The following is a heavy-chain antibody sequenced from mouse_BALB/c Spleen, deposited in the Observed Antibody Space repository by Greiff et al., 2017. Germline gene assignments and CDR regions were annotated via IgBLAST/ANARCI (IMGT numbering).Heavy chain of an antibody. V-gene: IGHV2-9-2*01. J-gene: IGHJ2*01. CDR2: IWTGGGT. CDR1: GFSLTSYD. Sequence: VKLQESGPGLVAPSQSLSITCTVSGFSLTSYDISWIRQPPGKGLEWLGVIWTGGGTNYNSAFMSRLSISKDNSKSQVFLKMNSLQTDDTAIYYCVRVPHYYGSSPYYFDYWGQGTTLTVSS. D-gene: IGHD1-1*01. CDR3: VRVPHYYGSSPYYFDY.